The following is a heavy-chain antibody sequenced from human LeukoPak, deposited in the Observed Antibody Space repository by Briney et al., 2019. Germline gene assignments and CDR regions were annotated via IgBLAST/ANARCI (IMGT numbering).Heavy chain of an antibody. V-gene: IGHV1-8*03. CDR3: ARAIIADRRGSWFDP. D-gene: IGHD6-6*01. CDR1: GYSFTNYD. Sequence: GASVKVSCKASGYSFTNYDINWVRQATGQGLEWMGWMNPNSGNTGYAQKFQGRVTFTRSTSITTAYMELSSLRSEDTAVYYCARAIIADRRGSWFDPWGQGTLVTVSS. J-gene: IGHJ5*02. CDR2: MNPNSGNT.